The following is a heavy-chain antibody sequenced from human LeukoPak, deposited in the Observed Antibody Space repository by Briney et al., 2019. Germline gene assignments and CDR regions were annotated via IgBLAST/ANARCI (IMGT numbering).Heavy chain of an antibody. J-gene: IGHJ6*03. V-gene: IGHV1-8*03. D-gene: IGHD3-22*01. Sequence: ASVKVSCKASGYTFTSYDINWVRQATGQGPEWMGWMNPNSGNTGYAQKFQGRFTITRNTSISTAYMELSSLRSEDTAVYYCARGIIFLYDRSVSGNYYYMDVWGKGTTVTVSS. CDR2: MNPNSGNT. CDR1: GYTFTSYD. CDR3: ARGIIFLYDRSVSGNYYYMDV.